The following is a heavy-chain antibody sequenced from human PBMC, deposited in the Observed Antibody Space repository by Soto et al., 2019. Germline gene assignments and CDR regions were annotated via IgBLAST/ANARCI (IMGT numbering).Heavy chain of an antibody. Sequence: GASVKVSCKASGYTFTGYYMHWVRQAPGQGLEWMGWINPNSGGTNYAQKFQGWVTMTRDTSISTAYMELSRLRSDDTAVYYCARAQSERRLLRRTLYYFDYWGQGTLVTVSS. CDR3: ARAQSERRLLRRTLYYFDY. CDR2: INPNSGGT. V-gene: IGHV1-2*04. CDR1: GYTFTGYY. J-gene: IGHJ4*02. D-gene: IGHD3-22*01.